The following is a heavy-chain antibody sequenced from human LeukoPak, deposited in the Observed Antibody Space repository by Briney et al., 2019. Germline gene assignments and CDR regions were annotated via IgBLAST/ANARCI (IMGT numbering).Heavy chain of an antibody. V-gene: IGHV4-4*02. D-gene: IGHD3-10*02. CDR2: IHHSGTT. J-gene: IGHJ4*02. CDR3: ARVFGGAN. CDR1: GGSITTTNW. Sequence: SGTLSLTCAVSGGSITTTNWWTWVRQPPGKGLEWIGEIHHSGTTHYNPSLKTRVTISVDNSKNQFSLKLTSMTAAGTAVYFCARVFGGANWGQGTLVTVSS.